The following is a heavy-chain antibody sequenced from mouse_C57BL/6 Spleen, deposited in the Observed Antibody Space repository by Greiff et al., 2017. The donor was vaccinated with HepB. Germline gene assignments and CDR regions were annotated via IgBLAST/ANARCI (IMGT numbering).Heavy chain of an antibody. CDR1: GYTFTSYG. CDR3: ARSRDGYGNYDYWYFDV. CDR2: IYPRSGNT. V-gene: IGHV1-81*01. Sequence: VKLQESGAELARPGASVKLSCKASGYTFTSYGISWVKQRTGQGLEWIGEIYPRSGNTYYNEKFKGKATLTADKSSSTAYMELRSLTSEDSAVYFCARSRDGYGNYDYWYFDVWGTGTTVTVSS. J-gene: IGHJ1*03. D-gene: IGHD2-10*02.